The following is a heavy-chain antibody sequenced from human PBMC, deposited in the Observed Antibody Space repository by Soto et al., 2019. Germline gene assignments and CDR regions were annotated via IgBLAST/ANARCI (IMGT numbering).Heavy chain of an antibody. CDR2: MNPNSGNT. D-gene: IGHD3-22*01. CDR1: GYTFTSYD. CDR3: AAGHFITMIVLYGMDV. V-gene: IGHV1-8*01. J-gene: IGHJ6*02. Sequence: ASVKVSCKASGYTFTSYDINWVRQATGQGLEWMGWMNPNSGNTGYAQKFQGRVTMTRNTSISTAYMELSSLRSEDTAVYYCAAGHFITMIVLYGMDVWGQGTTVTVSS.